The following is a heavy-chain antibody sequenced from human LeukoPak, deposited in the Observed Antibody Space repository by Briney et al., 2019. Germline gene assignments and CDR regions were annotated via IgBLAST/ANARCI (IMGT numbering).Heavy chain of an antibody. J-gene: IGHJ4*02. V-gene: IGHV5-51*01. CDR2: IYPGDSDT. CDR3: AIAPAGFLEWLFESLGY. CDR1: GYSFTSYW. Sequence: GESLKISCKGSGYSFTSYWIGWVRQMPGKGLEWMGIIYPGDSDTRYSPSFQGQVTISADKSISTAYLQWSSLKASDTAMYYCAIAPAGFLEWLFESLGYWGQGTLVTVSS. D-gene: IGHD3-3*01.